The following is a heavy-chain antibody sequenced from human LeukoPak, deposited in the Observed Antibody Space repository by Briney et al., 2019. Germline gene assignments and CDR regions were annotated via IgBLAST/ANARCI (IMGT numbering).Heavy chain of an antibody. J-gene: IGHJ4*02. CDR1: GFTFSSYA. Sequence: PGGSLRLSCAASGFTFSSYAMSWVRQAPGKGLEWVSAISGSGGSTYYADSVKGRFTISRDNSKNTLYLQMNSLRAEDTAVYYCAKRVEYDYVWGSLGYFDYWGQGTLVTVSS. CDR2: ISGSGGST. D-gene: IGHD3-16*01. V-gene: IGHV3-23*01. CDR3: AKRVEYDYVWGSLGYFDY.